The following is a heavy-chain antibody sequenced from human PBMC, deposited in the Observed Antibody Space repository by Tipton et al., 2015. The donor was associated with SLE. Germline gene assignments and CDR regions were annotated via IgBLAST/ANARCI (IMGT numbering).Heavy chain of an antibody. J-gene: IGHJ1*01. V-gene: IGHV4-4*02. CDR1: GGSISSSNW. CDR3: ARDNYGSGSPGIFQH. D-gene: IGHD3-10*01. Sequence: TLSLTCTVSGGSISSSNWWSWVRQPPGKGLEWIGEIYHSGSTNYNPSLKSRVTISVDKSKNQFSLKLSSVTAADTAVYYCARDNYGSGSPGIFQHWGQGTLVTVSS. CDR2: IYHSGST.